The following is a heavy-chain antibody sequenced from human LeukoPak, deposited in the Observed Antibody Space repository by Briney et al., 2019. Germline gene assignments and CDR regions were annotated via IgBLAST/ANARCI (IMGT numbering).Heavy chain of an antibody. V-gene: IGHV3-30*14. CDR1: GFTFSSYA. D-gene: IGHD2-21*02. CDR2: ISYDGSNK. Sequence: PGGSLRLSCAASGFTFSSYAMHWVRQAPGKGLEWVAVISYDGSNKYYADSVKGRFTISRDNSKNTLYLQMNSLRAEDTAVYYCARGDPGAYWGQGTLVTVSS. J-gene: IGHJ4*02. CDR3: ARGDPGAY.